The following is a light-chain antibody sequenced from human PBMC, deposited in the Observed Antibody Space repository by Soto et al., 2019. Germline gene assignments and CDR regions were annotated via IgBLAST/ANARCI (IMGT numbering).Light chain of an antibody. Sequence: QSVLTQPASVSGSPGQSITIFCTGTSSDVGGYNYVSWYQQHPGSAPKPMIYDVSSRPSGVSNRFSGSKSGNTASLTISGLQAEDEADYYCSSYTSSFKLAVFGSGTKVTVL. J-gene: IGLJ1*01. V-gene: IGLV2-14*03. CDR2: DVS. CDR3: SSYTSSFKLAV. CDR1: SSDVGGYNY.